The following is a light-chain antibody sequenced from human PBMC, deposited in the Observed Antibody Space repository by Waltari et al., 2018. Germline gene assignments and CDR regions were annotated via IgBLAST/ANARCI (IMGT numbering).Light chain of an antibody. Sequence: EIVLMQSPGTLSLSPVERATLSCRASQSVSSSYLAWYEPNPGQAPRLLILGASSRATGIPDRFSGSGSGTDFTLTISRLEPEDFAVYYCQQYGSLWTFGQGTKVEIK. J-gene: IGKJ1*01. CDR2: GAS. CDR3: QQYGSLWT. V-gene: IGKV3-20*01. CDR1: QSVSSSY.